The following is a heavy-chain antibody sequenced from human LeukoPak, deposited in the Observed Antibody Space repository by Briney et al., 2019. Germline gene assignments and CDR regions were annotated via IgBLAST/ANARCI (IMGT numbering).Heavy chain of an antibody. CDR1: GFTFSSYA. CDR2: ISYDGSNK. D-gene: IGHD3-3*01. J-gene: IGHJ4*02. V-gene: IGHV3-30*04. CDR3: ATSPSTIFGVVIQNFDY. Sequence: GGSLRLSCAASGFTFSSYAMHWVRQAPGKGLEWVAVISYDGSNKYYADSVKGRFTISRDNSKNTLYLQMNSLRAEDTAVYYCATSPSTIFGVVIQNFDYWGQGTLVTASS.